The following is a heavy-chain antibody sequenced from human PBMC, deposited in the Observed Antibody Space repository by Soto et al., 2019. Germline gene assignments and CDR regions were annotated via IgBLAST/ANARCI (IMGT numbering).Heavy chain of an antibody. V-gene: IGHV3-23*01. CDR3: AKRHLGLVFGFDY. Sequence: GKGLEWVSSISGSGDNTYYADSVKGRFTISRDNSKNTPFLQMNSLRADDTAVFSCAKRHLGLVFGFDYWAQATLVSVSS. J-gene: IGHJ4*02. D-gene: IGHD3-3*02. CDR2: ISGSGDNT.